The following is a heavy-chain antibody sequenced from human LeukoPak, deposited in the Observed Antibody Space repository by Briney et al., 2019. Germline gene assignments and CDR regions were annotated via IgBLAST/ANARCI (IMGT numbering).Heavy chain of an antibody. V-gene: IGHV1-2*02. CDR1: GYTFTGYY. CDR2: INPNSGGT. CDR3: ARGYDSSGRHLPGYYYMDV. D-gene: IGHD3-22*01. Sequence: ASVKVSCKASGYTFTGYYMHWVRQAPGQGLEWMGWINPNSGGTNYAQKFQGRVTMTRDTSISTAYMELSRLRSDDTAVYYCARGYDSSGRHLPGYYYMDVWGKGTTVTVSS. J-gene: IGHJ6*03.